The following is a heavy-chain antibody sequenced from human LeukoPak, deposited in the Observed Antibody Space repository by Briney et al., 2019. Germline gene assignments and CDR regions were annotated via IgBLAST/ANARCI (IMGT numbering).Heavy chain of an antibody. CDR2: IYYSGST. CDR3: ARIKAYYYYYGMDA. J-gene: IGHJ6*02. V-gene: IGHV4-59*08. Sequence: SETLSLTCTVSGGSISSYYWSWIRQPPGKGLEWIGYIYYSGSTNYNPSLKSRVTISVDTSKNQFSLKLSSVTAADTAVYYCARIKAYYYYYGMDAWGQGTTVTVSS. CDR1: GGSISSYY.